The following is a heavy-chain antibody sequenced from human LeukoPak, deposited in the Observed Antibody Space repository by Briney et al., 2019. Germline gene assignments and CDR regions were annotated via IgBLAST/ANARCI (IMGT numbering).Heavy chain of an antibody. V-gene: IGHV4-34*01. CDR1: GGSFSGYY. J-gene: IGHJ4*02. D-gene: IGHD4-4*01. CDR2: INHSGGT. Sequence: SETLSLTCAVYGGSFSGYYWSWIRQPPGKGLEWIGEINHSGGTNYNPSLKSRVTISVDTSKNQFSLKLSSVTAADTAVYYCARVKTGITVTTVFDYWGQGTLVTVSS. CDR3: ARVKTGITVTTVFDY.